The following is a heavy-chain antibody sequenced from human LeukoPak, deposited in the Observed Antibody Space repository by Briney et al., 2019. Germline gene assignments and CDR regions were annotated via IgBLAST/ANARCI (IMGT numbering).Heavy chain of an antibody. D-gene: IGHD6-13*01. V-gene: IGHV1-2*06. Sequence: ASVKVSCKASGYTFTGYYMHWVRQAPGQGLEWMGRINPNSGGTNYVQRLHGRVTKTMDTSISTAYMELSRLISDDTAVYYCARDRTRQLVRWGSSLDYWGQGTLVTVSS. J-gene: IGHJ4*02. CDR2: INPNSGGT. CDR1: GYTFTGYY. CDR3: ARDRTRQLVRWGSSLDY.